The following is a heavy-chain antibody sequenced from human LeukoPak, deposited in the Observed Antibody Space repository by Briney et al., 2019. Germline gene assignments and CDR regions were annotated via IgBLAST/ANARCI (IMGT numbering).Heavy chain of an antibody. D-gene: IGHD1-26*01. CDR3: ARGLVGATPRDYYYYYGMDV. J-gene: IGHJ6*02. CDR1: GFTFSSYD. Sequence: GGALRHSCAASGFTFSSYDMHWVRQATGKSLEWVSAIGTAGDTYYPGCVKGRFTISRENAKNPLYLQMNSLSAGDKAVNYCARGLVGATPRDYYYYYGMDVWGQGTTVTVSS. CDR2: IGTAGDT. V-gene: IGHV3-13*01.